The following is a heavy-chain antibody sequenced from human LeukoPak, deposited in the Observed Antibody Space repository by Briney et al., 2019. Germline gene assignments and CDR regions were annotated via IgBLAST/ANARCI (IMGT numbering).Heavy chain of an antibody. CDR2: ISGSGGST. CDR1: GFTFSSYA. J-gene: IGHJ4*02. V-gene: IGHV3-23*01. Sequence: PGGSLRLSCAASGFTFSSYAMSWVRQAPGKGLEWVSAISGSGGSTYYTDSVKGWFTISRDNSKNTLYLQMNSLRAEDTAVYYCARSTGYSSSWYEYWGQGTLVTVSS. CDR3: ARSTGYSSSWYEY. D-gene: IGHD6-13*01.